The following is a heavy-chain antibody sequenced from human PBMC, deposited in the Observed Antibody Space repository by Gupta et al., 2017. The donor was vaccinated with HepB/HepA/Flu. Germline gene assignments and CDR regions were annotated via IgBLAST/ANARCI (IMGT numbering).Heavy chain of an antibody. Sequence: QVQLQESGPGLVKPSQTLSLTCTVPGGSINSGDYYWSWIRQPPGKGLEWIGYIYYSGSIYYNPSLESRVTISIDTSKNQFSLKLTSVTAADTAIYYCARTRGSNYRISAFDIWGQGTMVTVSS. D-gene: IGHD1-7*01. CDR2: IYYSGSI. CDR1: GGSINSGDYY. J-gene: IGHJ3*02. CDR3: ARTRGSNYRISAFDI. V-gene: IGHV4-30-4*01.